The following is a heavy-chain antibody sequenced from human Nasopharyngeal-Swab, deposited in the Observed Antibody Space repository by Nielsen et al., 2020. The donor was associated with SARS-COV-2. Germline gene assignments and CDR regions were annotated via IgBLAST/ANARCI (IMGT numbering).Heavy chain of an antibody. CDR2: ISVNGDYT. J-gene: IGHJ1*01. Sequence: GESLKISCAASGFTFSNYAMTWVRQAPGKGLEWVSTISVNGDYTYYADSVKGRFTISRDNSKNTVYLQMNSLRAEDTAIFYCAKDPSSDWHGHQFGFLQHWGQGTLVTVSS. CDR3: AKDPSSDWHGHQFGFLQH. V-gene: IGHV3-23*01. D-gene: IGHD6-19*01. CDR1: GFTFSNYA.